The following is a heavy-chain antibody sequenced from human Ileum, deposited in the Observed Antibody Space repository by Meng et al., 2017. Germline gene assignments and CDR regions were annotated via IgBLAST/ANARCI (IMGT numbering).Heavy chain of an antibody. D-gene: IGHD4-23*01. CDR2: ITSSGRFI. Sequence: EVLLVESGGGLVKPVRSLRRSCAASGFSFSTYTMHWVRQAPGKGLEWVSSITSSGRFIFYADSVKGRFTISRDNAKSSLYLQMNSLRDGDTDVYYCANELRYYFEYWGQGALVTVSS. CDR1: GFSFSTYT. CDR3: ANELRYYFEY. V-gene: IGHV3-21*02. J-gene: IGHJ4*02.